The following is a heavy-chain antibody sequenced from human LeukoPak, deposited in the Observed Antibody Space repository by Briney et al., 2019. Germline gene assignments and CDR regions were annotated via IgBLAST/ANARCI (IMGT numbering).Heavy chain of an antibody. D-gene: IGHD1/OR15-1a*01. V-gene: IGHV1-69*05. J-gene: IGHJ5*02. CDR1: GGTFGSYA. CDR3: ARDGTPGWNTLGNRWFDP. CDR2: IIPIFGTA. Sequence: ASVKVSRKASGGTFGSYAISWVRQAPGQGLEWMGRIIPIFGTANYAQKFQGRVTITTDESTSTAYMELSSLRSEDTAVYYCARDGTPGWNTLGNRWFDPWGQGTLVTVSS.